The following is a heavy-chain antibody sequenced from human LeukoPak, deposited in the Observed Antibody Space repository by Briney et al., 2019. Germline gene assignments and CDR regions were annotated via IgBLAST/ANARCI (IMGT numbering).Heavy chain of an antibody. CDR1: GFTFSNYW. V-gene: IGHV3-21*01. CDR3: AREGNDYYYDQ. J-gene: IGHJ4*02. Sequence: GGSLRLSCAASGFTFSNYWMTWVRQAPGKGLEWVSSITGDCKYITYADSVKGRFTISRDNAKNSLYLQVASLRGDDTATYYCAREGNDYYYDQWGQGTLVTVSP. CDR2: ITGDCKYI. D-gene: IGHD3-16*01.